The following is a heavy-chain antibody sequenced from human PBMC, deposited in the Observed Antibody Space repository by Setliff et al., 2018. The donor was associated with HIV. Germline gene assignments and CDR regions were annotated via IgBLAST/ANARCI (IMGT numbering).Heavy chain of an antibody. CDR1: GFTFTSSA. Sequence: SVQVSCKASGFTFTSSAMQWVRQARGQRLEWIGWIVVGSGNTNYAQKFRERVTITRDVSTSTVYMELSSLRSEDTAVYYCAADETTNGWLVQDAFDIWGQGTMVTVS. V-gene: IGHV1-58*02. D-gene: IGHD6-19*01. J-gene: IGHJ3*02. CDR3: AADETTNGWLVQDAFDI. CDR2: IVVGSGNT.